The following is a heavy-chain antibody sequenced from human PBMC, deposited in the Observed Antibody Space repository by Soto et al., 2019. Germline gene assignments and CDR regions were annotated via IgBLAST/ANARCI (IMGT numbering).Heavy chain of an antibody. Sequence: PGGSLRLSCAASGFTFSSYGMHWVRQAPGKGLEWVAVIWYDGSSKYYADSVKGRFTISRDNSKNTLYLQMNSMRAEDTAVYYCARDDLEATTAPYYYYGMDVWGQGTTVTVSS. V-gene: IGHV3-33*01. D-gene: IGHD1-26*01. CDR1: GFTFSSYG. CDR2: IWYDGSSK. J-gene: IGHJ6*02. CDR3: ARDDLEATTAPYYYYGMDV.